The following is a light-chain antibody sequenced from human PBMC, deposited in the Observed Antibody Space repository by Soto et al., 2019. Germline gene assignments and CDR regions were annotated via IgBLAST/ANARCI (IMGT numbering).Light chain of an antibody. Sequence: QSALTQPASVSGSPGQSITISCTGTSSDVGGYKYVSWFQQYPGKAPKLLIYEVTNRPSGVSNRFAGSKSGKTASLTISGLAADDDDDYYCSSFTSSSTWVFGGGTKLTVL. CDR1: SSDVGGYKY. CDR2: EVT. CDR3: SSFTSSSTWV. J-gene: IGLJ3*02. V-gene: IGLV2-14*01.